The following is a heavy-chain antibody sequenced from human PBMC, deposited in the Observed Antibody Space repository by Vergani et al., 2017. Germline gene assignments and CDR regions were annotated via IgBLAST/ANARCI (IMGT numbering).Heavy chain of an antibody. CDR2: IIPILGIA. D-gene: IGHD5-12*01. J-gene: IGHJ4*02. Sequence: QVQLVQSGAEVKKPGASVKVSCKASGGTFSSYAISWVRQAPGQGLEWMGRIIPILGIANYAQKFQGRVTITADKSTSTAYMELSSLRSEDTAVDYCAGVSDSGYNDYWGQGTLVTVSS. CDR3: AGVSDSGYNDY. V-gene: IGHV1-69*04. CDR1: GGTFSSYA.